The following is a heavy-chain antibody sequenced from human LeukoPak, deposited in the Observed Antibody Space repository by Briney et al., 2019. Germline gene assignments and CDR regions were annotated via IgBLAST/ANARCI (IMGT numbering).Heavy chain of an antibody. D-gene: IGHD3-22*01. Sequence: QTGGSLRLSCAASGFTFSSYSMNWVRQAPGKGLEWVSYISSSSSTIYYADSVKGRFTISRDNAKNSLYLQMNSLRAEDTAVYYCARDPPRITMIVVETDSGYRGQGTLVTVSS. CDR2: ISSSSSTI. V-gene: IGHV3-48*01. J-gene: IGHJ4*02. CDR1: GFTFSSYS. CDR3: ARDPPRITMIVVETDSGY.